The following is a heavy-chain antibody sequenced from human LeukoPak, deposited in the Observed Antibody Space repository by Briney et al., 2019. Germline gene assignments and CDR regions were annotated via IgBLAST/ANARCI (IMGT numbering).Heavy chain of an antibody. J-gene: IGHJ3*02. V-gene: IGHV3-30*02. CDR1: GFTFSSYG. CDR2: IRYDGSNK. D-gene: IGHD5-18*01. Sequence: GGSLRLSCAASGFTFSSYGMHWVRQAPGKGLEWVAFIRYDGSNKYYADSVKGRFTISRDNSKNTLYLQMNSLRAEDTAVYYCAKDLGGYSHDAFDIWGQGAMVTVSS. CDR3: AKDLGGYSHDAFDI.